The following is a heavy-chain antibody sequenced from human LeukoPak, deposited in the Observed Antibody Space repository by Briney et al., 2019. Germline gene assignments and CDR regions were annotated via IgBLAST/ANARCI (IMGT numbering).Heavy chain of an antibody. J-gene: IGHJ2*01. CDR3: ARGAPRGAVTAIFSGEGWYFDL. Sequence: ASVKVSCKASGYTFTSYAMHWVRQAPGQRLEWMGWINAGNGNTKYSQRFQGRVTITRDTSASTAYMELSSLRSEDTAVYYCARGAPRGAVTAIFSGEGWYFDLWGRGTLVTVSS. D-gene: IGHD2-21*02. CDR1: GYTFTSYA. CDR2: INAGNGNT. V-gene: IGHV1-3*01.